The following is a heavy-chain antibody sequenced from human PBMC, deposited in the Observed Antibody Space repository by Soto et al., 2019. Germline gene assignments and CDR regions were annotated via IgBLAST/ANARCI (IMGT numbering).Heavy chain of an antibody. V-gene: IGHV3-23*01. CDR2: ISGSADVT. J-gene: IGHJ4*02. Sequence: PGGSLRLSCTVSGFTFNSYAMTWVRQPPGKGLEWVSSISGSADVTFYADSVKGRFTISRDNSKIMLYLQLNSLRAEDTGVYYCAKYRSTSSGAEGFDYWGQGALVTVSS. D-gene: IGHD6-6*01. CDR1: GFTFNSYA. CDR3: AKYRSTSSGAEGFDY.